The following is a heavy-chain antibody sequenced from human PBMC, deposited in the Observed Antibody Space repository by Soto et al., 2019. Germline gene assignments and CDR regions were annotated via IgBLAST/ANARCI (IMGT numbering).Heavy chain of an antibody. Sequence: GGSLRLSCAASGFTFSSYGMHWVRQAPGKGLEWVAVISYDGSNKYYADSVKGRFTISRDNSKNTLYLQMNSLRAEDTAVYYCAKASIAARRSRYYGMDVWGQGTTVTVSS. CDR2: ISYDGSNK. CDR3: AKASIAARRSRYYGMDV. V-gene: IGHV3-30*18. CDR1: GFTFSSYG. J-gene: IGHJ6*02. D-gene: IGHD6-6*01.